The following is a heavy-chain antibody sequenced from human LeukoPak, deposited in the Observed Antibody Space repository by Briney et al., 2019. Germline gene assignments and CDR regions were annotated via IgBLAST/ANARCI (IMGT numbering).Heavy chain of an antibody. Sequence: PSETLSLTCTVSGDSLSSYYWGWIRQPPGKGLEWIGNIYYSGSTNYNPSLKSRVTISVDRSKNHSSLKLSSVTAADTAVYYCARADSSGYEHFDYWGQGTLVTVSS. J-gene: IGHJ4*02. CDR3: ARADSSGYEHFDY. D-gene: IGHD3-22*01. CDR1: GDSLSSYY. V-gene: IGHV4-59*01. CDR2: IYYSGST.